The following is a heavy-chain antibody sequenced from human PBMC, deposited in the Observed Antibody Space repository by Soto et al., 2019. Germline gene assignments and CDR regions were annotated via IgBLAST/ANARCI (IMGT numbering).Heavy chain of an antibody. CDR3: ARGSLITIFGVVIIPYYFDY. J-gene: IGHJ4*02. Sequence: QVQLQQWGAGLLKPSETLSLTCAVYGGSFSGYYWSWIRQPPGKGLEWIWEINHSGSTNDNPSLQSRVTISVDTSKNLFSLKLSSVTAADTAVYYCARGSLITIFGVVIIPYYFDYWGQGTLVTVSS. CDR2: INHSGST. V-gene: IGHV4-34*01. CDR1: GGSFSGYY. D-gene: IGHD3-3*01.